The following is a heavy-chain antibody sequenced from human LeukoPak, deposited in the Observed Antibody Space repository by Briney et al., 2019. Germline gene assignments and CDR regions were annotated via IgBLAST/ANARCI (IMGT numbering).Heavy chain of an antibody. CDR3: ARDSLSWYDY. V-gene: IGHV3-48*02. CDR1: GFTFSSYT. J-gene: IGHJ4*02. Sequence: GGSLRLSCAASGFTFSSYTMNWVRQAPGKGLEWVSYISSSSSTIYYADSVKGRFTISRDNAKNSLYLQINSLRDEDTAVYYCARDSLSWYDYWGQGTLVTVSS. D-gene: IGHD6-13*01. CDR2: ISSSSSTI.